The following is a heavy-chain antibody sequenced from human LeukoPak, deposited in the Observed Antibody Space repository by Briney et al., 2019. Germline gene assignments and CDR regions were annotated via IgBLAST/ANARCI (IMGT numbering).Heavy chain of an antibody. CDR3: AKADSSSWYYNWFDP. CDR2: ISGSGGST. V-gene: IGHV3-23*01. Sequence: GPLRLSCAASGFTFSSYAMSWVRQAPGEGLEWVSAISGSGGSTYYADSVKGRFTISRDNSKNTLYLQMNSLRAEDTAVYYCAKADSSSWYYNWFDPWGQGTLVTVSS. CDR1: GFTFSSYA. D-gene: IGHD6-13*01. J-gene: IGHJ5*02.